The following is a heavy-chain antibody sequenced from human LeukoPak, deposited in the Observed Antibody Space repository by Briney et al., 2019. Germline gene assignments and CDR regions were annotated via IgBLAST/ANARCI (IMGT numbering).Heavy chain of an antibody. Sequence: PGGSLRLSCAASGFTFSSYAMSWVRQAPGKGLEWVSAISGSGGSTYYADSVKGRFTISRDNAKNSLYLQMNSLRAEDTAVYYCARGYSDRSGHFDPWGQGTLVTVSS. J-gene: IGHJ5*02. D-gene: IGHD3-22*01. CDR3: ARGYSDRSGHFDP. V-gene: IGHV3-23*01. CDR2: ISGSGGST. CDR1: GFTFSSYA.